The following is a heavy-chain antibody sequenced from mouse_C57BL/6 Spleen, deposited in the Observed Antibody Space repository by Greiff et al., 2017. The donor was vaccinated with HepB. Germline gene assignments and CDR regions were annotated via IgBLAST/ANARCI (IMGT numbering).Heavy chain of an antibody. CDR1: GFSLTSYA. CDR3: ARSNYGSSDAMDY. J-gene: IGHJ4*01. D-gene: IGHD1-1*01. Sequence: VKLEESGPGLVAPSQSLSITCTVSGFSLTSYAISWVRQPPGKGLEWLGVIWTGGGTNYNSALKSRLSISKDNSKSQVFLKMNSLQTDDTARYYCARSNYGSSDAMDYWGQGTSVTVSS. CDR2: IWTGGGT. V-gene: IGHV2-9-1*01.